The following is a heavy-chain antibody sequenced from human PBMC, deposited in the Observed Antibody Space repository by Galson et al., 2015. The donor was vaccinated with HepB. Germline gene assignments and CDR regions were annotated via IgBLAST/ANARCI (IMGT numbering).Heavy chain of an antibody. J-gene: IGHJ2*01. CDR1: GGSISSSSYY. D-gene: IGHD6-19*01. Sequence: SETLSLTCTVSGGSISSSSYYWGWLRQPPGKGLEWIGSFYYTGNTHYNPSLKSRVTISVDTSKNQFSLRLTSVTAADTAVYYCARQPYTSGWLYWFFDLWGRGTLSLSPQ. CDR3: ARQPYTSGWLYWFFDL. CDR2: FYYTGNT. V-gene: IGHV4-39*01.